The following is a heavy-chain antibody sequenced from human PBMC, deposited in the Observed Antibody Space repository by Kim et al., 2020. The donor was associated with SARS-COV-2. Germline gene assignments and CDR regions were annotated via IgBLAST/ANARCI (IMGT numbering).Heavy chain of an antibody. Sequence: YMYYADSVKRRFTICRDNTKNSLYLQMNSLRAEDSAVYYCARDLAIGEHCWGQGTLVTVSS. D-gene: IGHD3-3*02. CDR2: YM. J-gene: IGHJ4*02. V-gene: IGHV3-21*01. CDR3: ARDLAIGEHC.